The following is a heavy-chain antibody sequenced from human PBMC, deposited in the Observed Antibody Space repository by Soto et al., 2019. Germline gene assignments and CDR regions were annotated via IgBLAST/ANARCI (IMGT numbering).Heavy chain of an antibody. D-gene: IGHD3-10*01. Sequence: EVELLESGGGLVHPGGSLRLTCAASGFTFSSYAMSWVRQATGKGQVWVSAISGSGGSTYYADSVKGRFTISSDNAKDTLYLQMNSLIADDTAVYYFAKAHEGFGDLNYFNYWGQGTMVTVSS. CDR1: GFTFSSYA. CDR3: AKAHEGFGDLNYFNY. V-gene: IGHV3-23*01. J-gene: IGHJ4*02. CDR2: ISGSGGST.